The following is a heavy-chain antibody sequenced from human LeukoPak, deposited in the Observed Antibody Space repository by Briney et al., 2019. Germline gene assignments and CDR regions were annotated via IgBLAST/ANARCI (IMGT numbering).Heavy chain of an antibody. V-gene: IGHV4-61*01. Sequence: SETLSLTCTVSGGSVSSGSYYWSWIRQPPGKGLEWIGYIYYSGSTNYNPSLKSRVTISVDTSKNQFSLKLSSVTAADTAVYYCASLYSSGWYYDFDYWGQGTLVTVSS. D-gene: IGHD6-19*01. CDR2: IYYSGST. CDR3: ASLYSSGWYYDFDY. CDR1: GGSVSSGSYY. J-gene: IGHJ4*02.